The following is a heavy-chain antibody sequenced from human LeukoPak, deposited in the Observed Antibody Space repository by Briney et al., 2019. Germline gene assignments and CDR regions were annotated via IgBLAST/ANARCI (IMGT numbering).Heavy chain of an antibody. CDR3: ARDHCSGGSCYEFYFDY. D-gene: IGHD2-15*01. J-gene: IGHJ4*02. CDR1: GYTFTNYV. CDR2: INTYHGKT. Sequence: ASVKVSCKASGYTFTNYVIIWVRQAPGQGLEFMGWINTYHGKTDYAQHVQGRVTMTEDTSTDTAYMELSSLRSDDTAVYYCARDHCSGGSCYEFYFDYWGQGTLVTVSS. V-gene: IGHV1-18*01.